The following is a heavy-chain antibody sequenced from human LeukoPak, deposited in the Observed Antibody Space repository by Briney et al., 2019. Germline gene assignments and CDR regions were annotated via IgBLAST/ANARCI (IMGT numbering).Heavy chain of an antibody. Sequence: GGSLRLSCAASGFTFSSYALSWVRHGPGPGLEWVSALCGSGGRTYHADSVKGRFTISRDNSKNTLYLQMNSLRAEDTAVYYCAKDGGDTAIDPYNWFDPWGQGTLVTVSS. J-gene: IGHJ5*02. V-gene: IGHV3-23*01. D-gene: IGHD5-18*01. CDR3: AKDGGDTAIDPYNWFDP. CDR2: LCGSGGRT. CDR1: GFTFSSYA.